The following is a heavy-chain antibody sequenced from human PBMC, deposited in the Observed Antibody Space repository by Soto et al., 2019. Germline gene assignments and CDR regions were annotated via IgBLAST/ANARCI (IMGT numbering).Heavy chain of an antibody. Sequence: QVPFVQSGAEVKKPGASVRLSCKPSGYTLPNYSIQWVRQAAGQGLQWLGWINPGSGYTEYSQRFQGRVTLSRDNSASTFYMDLTSLTSEDTAVYFCTRDLNGGNPFDYWGQGTLGTVSS. J-gene: IGHJ4*02. CDR1: GYTLPNYS. D-gene: IGHD2-8*01. CDR3: TRDLNGGNPFDY. CDR2: INPGSGYT. V-gene: IGHV1-3*01.